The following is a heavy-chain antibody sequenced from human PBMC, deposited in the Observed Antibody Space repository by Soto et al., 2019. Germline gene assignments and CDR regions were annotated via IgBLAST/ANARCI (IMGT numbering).Heavy chain of an antibody. CDR3: TTDGATIFFDP. CDR1: GFTFKNAW. CDR2: IKTKADAGTT. V-gene: IGHV3-15*01. D-gene: IGHD3-10*02. Sequence: QLVESGGGLVKPGGSLRLSCAASGFTFKNAWMSWVRQAPGKGLECVGRIKTKADAGTTDYAAPVKGRFTISRDDSKNTLYLQMNSLKNEDTALYFCTTDGATIFFDPRGQGTLVPVSS. J-gene: IGHJ5*02.